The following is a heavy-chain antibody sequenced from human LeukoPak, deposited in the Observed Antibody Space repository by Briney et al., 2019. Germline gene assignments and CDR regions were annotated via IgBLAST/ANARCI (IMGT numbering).Heavy chain of an antibody. Sequence: PGGSLRLSCAGSGFSVSNYYMNWVRQAPGKGLEWVSLIRDSGATFYADSVKGRFTISRDNSKNTIYLQMNRLRVEDTAVYFCARDRAVTQVWVEFDSWGQETQVTVSS. CDR3: ARDRAVTQVWVEFDS. CDR2: IRDSGAT. D-gene: IGHD3-16*01. CDR1: GFSVSNYY. V-gene: IGHV3-66*03. J-gene: IGHJ5*01.